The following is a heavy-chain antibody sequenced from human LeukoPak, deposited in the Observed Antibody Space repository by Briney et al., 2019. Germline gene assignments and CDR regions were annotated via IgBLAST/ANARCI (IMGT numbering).Heavy chain of an antibody. D-gene: IGHD6-19*01. CDR2: ISGSGGST. J-gene: IGHJ3*02. Sequence: GSLRLSCAASGFTFSNYAMSWVRQAPGKGLEWVSAISGSGGSTYYADSVKGRFTISRDNSKNTLYLQMNSLRAEDTAVYYCAKEGDSSGWTFDAFDIWGQGTMVTVSS. CDR3: AKEGDSSGWTFDAFDI. CDR1: GFTFSNYA. V-gene: IGHV3-23*01.